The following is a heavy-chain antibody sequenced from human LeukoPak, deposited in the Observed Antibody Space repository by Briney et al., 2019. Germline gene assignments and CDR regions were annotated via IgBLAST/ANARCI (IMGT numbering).Heavy chain of an antibody. V-gene: IGHV3-33*01. CDR1: GFTFSSYG. CDR2: IWYDGSNK. J-gene: IGHJ6*02. Sequence: GSLILSCAASGFTFSSYGMHWVRQAPGKGLEWVAVIWYDGSNKYYADSVKGRFTISRDNSKNTLYLQMNSLRAEDTAVYYCARMTTVITPYYYYYYGMDVWGQGTTVTVSS. CDR3: ARMTTVITPYYYYYYGMDV. D-gene: IGHD4-23*01.